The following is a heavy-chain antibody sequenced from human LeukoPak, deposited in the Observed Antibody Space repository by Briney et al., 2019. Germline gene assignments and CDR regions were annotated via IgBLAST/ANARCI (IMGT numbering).Heavy chain of an antibody. CDR3: ARDSTGDYFDY. D-gene: IGHD7-27*01. V-gene: IGHV3-21*01. Sequence: GGSLRLSCAASGFTFSSYAMSWVRQAPGKGLEWVSSISSSSSYIYYADSVKGRFTISRDNAKNSLYLQMNSLRAEDTAVYYCARDSTGDYFDYWGQGTLVTVSS. J-gene: IGHJ4*02. CDR2: ISSSSSYI. CDR1: GFTFSSYA.